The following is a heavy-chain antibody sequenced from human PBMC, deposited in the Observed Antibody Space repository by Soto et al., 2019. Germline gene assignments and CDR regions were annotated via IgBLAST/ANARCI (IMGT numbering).Heavy chain of an antibody. V-gene: IGHV3-33*03. CDR2: IWYDGSNK. D-gene: IGHD3-22*01. J-gene: IGHJ6*02. CDR1: GFTFSSYG. Sequence: QVQLVESGGGVVQPGRSLRLSCAASGFTFSSYGMHWVRQAPGKGLEWVAVIWYDGSNKYYADSVKGRFTISRDNSKNTLYLPMDSLRAEDTAVYYCARKGVPEDRSGYYDYYGMDVWGQGTTVTVSS. CDR3: ARKGVPEDRSGYYDYYGMDV.